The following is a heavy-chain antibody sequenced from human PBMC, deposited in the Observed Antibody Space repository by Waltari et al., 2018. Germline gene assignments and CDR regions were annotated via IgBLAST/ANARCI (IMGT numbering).Heavy chain of an antibody. D-gene: IGHD6-19*01. CDR3: AHSRSGYSSGCPDY. CDR1: GFSVDTNGVG. J-gene: IGHJ4*02. Sequence: QITLKESGPTLVKPTQTLPLTCACYGFSVDTNGVGVEWVRQTPGKALEWLATVYWDDDKNYSPSLASRLTITKDTSKNQVVLTMTNMDPLDTATYFCAHSRSGYSSGCPDYWGQGTPVSVSS. CDR2: VYWDDDK. V-gene: IGHV2-5*02.